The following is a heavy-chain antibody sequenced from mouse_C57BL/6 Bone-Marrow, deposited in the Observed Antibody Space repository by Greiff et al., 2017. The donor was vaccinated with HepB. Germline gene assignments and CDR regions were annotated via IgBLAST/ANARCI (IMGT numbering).Heavy chain of an antibody. Sequence: EVMLVESGPELVKPGDSVKISCKASGYSFTGYFMNWVMQSHGKSLEWIGRINPYNGDTFYNQKFKGKATLTVDKSSSTAHMELRSLTSEDSAVYYCARSKEIYYDYDGDYYAMDYWGQGTSVTVSS. CDR1: GYSFTGYF. D-gene: IGHD2-4*01. CDR2: INPYNGDT. V-gene: IGHV1-20*01. J-gene: IGHJ4*01. CDR3: ARSKEIYYDYDGDYYAMDY.